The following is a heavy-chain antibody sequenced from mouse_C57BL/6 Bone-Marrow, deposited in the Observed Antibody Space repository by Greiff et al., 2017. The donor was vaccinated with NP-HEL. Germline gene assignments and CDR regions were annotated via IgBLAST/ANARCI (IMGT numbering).Heavy chain of an antibody. D-gene: IGHD1-1*01. CDR1: GYTFTSYG. Sequence: QVQLQQSGAELARPGASVKLSCKASGYTFTSYGISWVKQRTGQGLEWIGEIYPRSGNTYYNEKFTGKATLTADKSSSTAYMELRSLTSEDSAVYFCARPFYDGSSYWYFDGWGTGTTVTGSS. J-gene: IGHJ1*03. V-gene: IGHV1-81*01. CDR3: ARPFYDGSSYWYFDG. CDR2: IYPRSGNT.